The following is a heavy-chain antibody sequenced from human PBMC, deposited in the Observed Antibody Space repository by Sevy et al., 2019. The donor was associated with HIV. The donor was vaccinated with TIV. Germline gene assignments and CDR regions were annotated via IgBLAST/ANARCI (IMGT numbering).Heavy chain of an antibody. CDR1: GFTFSSYD. Sequence: GGSLRLSCAASGFTFSSYDMNWVRQAPGKGLEWVSKISSSGSTISYADSVKGRFTISRDNSKNTLYLQMNSLRADDTAVYSCARESGSNWYFDLWGRGTLVTVSS. CDR2: ISSSGSTI. CDR3: ARESGSNWYFDL. V-gene: IGHV3-48*01. D-gene: IGHD1-26*01. J-gene: IGHJ2*01.